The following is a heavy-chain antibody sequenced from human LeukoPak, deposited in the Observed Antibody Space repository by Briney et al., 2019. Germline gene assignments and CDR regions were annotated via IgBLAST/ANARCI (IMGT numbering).Heavy chain of an antibody. J-gene: IGHJ4*02. Sequence: SETLSLTCTVSGGSISSYYWSWIRQPDGKGLGWMGRIYTSGSTTYNPSPKRRVTMSVDTSKNTFSLKLSSVTAADTAVYYCARVGRYKLLEEYFDYWGQGTLVTVSS. CDR2: IYTSGST. CDR3: ARVGRYKLLEEYFDY. V-gene: IGHV4-4*07. D-gene: IGHD2-2*01. CDR1: GGSISSYY.